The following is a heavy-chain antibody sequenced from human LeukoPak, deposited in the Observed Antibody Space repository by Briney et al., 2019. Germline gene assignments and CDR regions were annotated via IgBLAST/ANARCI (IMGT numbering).Heavy chain of an antibody. J-gene: IGHJ4*02. V-gene: IGHV3-7*04. CDR2: IKQDGSEK. CDR3: ARERYYSDSSGYFSY. CDR1: GFTFSSYW. D-gene: IGHD3-22*01. Sequence: GSLRLSCAASGFTFSSYWMTWVRQAQGKGLEWVANIKQDGSEKYYVDSVKGRFTISRDNAKISLYLQMNSLRAEDTAVYYCARERYYSDSSGYFSYWGQGTLVTVSS.